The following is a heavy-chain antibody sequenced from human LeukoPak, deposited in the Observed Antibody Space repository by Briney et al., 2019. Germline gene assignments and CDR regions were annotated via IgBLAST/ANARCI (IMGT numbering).Heavy chain of an antibody. J-gene: IGHJ4*02. D-gene: IGHD3-22*01. Sequence: GGSLRLSCAASGFTFSSYGMHWVRQAPGKGLEWVAFIRYDGSNKYYADSVKGRFTISRDNSRNTLYLQMNSLRAEDTAVYYCKIGYYDSSGYYPTLHYWGQGTLVTVSS. CDR3: KIGYYDSSGYYPTLHY. CDR2: IRYDGSNK. CDR1: GFTFSSYG. V-gene: IGHV3-30*02.